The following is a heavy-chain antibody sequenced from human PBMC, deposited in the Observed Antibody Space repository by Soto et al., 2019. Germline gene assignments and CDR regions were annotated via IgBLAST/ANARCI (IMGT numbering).Heavy chain of an antibody. CDR1: GLTFSSDW. J-gene: IGHJ4*02. V-gene: IGHV3-23*01. D-gene: IGHD5-18*01. CDR2: ISGSGGST. Sequence: HPAGSLRLSCAAAGLTFSSDWMSWVRQAPGKGLEWVSVISGSGGSTYYADSVKGRFSISRDNPKNTMYLQMNSLRAEDTAVYYCAKVGNKYSYGYYYFDYWGQGALVTVSS. CDR3: AKVGNKYSYGYYYFDY.